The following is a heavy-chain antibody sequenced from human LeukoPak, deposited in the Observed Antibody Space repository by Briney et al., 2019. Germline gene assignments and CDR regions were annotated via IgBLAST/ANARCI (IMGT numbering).Heavy chain of an antibody. CDR2: VYSGGSM. Sequence: GGSLRLSCAASGFTVSTSYMSWVRQAPGKGLEWVSVVYSGGSMYYADSVQGRFTISRDISKNTLYLQMNSLRAEDTAVYYCARGTYDFWSGYPYSYFFDYWGQGTLVTVSS. J-gene: IGHJ4*02. CDR1: GFTVSTSY. D-gene: IGHD3-3*01. CDR3: ARGTYDFWSGYPYSYFFDY. V-gene: IGHV3-53*01.